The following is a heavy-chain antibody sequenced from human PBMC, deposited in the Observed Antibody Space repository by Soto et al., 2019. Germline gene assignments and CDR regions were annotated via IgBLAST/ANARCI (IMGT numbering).Heavy chain of an antibody. CDR2: IYNSGTT. Sequence: QVRLQESGPGLVRPSQTLSLTCNVSGAPISSGGFYWSWIRQHPGKGPEWIGYIYNSGTTFYNPSLGSQVTMSLDAAKNHFSLELRSVTVADTAVYYCAREPISTPRGVTQVDPWGQGTQVTVSS. D-gene: IGHD3-10*01. CDR1: GAPISSGGFY. V-gene: IGHV4-31*01. J-gene: IGHJ5*02. CDR3: AREPISTPRGVTQVDP.